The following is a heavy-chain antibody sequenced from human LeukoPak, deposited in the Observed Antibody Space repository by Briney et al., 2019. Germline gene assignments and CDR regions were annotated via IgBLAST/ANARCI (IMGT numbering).Heavy chain of an antibody. CDR1: GDSISGHF. Sequence: PSETLSLTCTVSGDSISGHFWTWIRQPPGKGLEWIGYISYSGSPNYNPSLKSRVTISVETSKNQFSLKVSSVTAADTAVYYCARVFDSGSQAYFYYMDVWGKGTTVTISS. D-gene: IGHD3-10*01. CDR2: ISYSGSP. V-gene: IGHV4-59*11. J-gene: IGHJ6*03. CDR3: ARVFDSGSQAYFYYMDV.